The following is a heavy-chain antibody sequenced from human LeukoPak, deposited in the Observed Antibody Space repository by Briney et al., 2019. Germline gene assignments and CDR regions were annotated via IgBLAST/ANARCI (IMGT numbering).Heavy chain of an antibody. D-gene: IGHD1-26*01. CDR1: GYTFINSA. J-gene: IGHJ4*02. V-gene: IGHV1-18*01. CDR2: ISPYNGYT. CDR3: ARVGASYDGLIDY. Sequence: ASVKVSCKASGYTFINSAIGWVRQAPGQGLEWMGWISPYNGYTKYAESLEGRVTMTTDTSTSTAYMELRSLRSDDTAMYYCARVGASYDGLIDYWGQGTRVTVSS.